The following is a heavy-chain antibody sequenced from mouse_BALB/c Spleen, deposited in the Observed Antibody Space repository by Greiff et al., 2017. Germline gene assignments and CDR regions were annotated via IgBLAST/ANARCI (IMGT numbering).Heavy chain of an antibody. CDR1: GDSITSGY. Sequence: EVKLMESGPSLVKPSQTLSLTCSVTGDSITSGYWNWIRKFPGNKLEYMGYISYSGSTYYNPSLKSRISITRDTSKNQYYLQLNSVTTEDTATYYCARYADYGSSLYAMDYWGQGTSVTVSS. CDR2: ISYSGST. V-gene: IGHV3-8*02. J-gene: IGHJ4*01. D-gene: IGHD1-1*01. CDR3: ARYADYGSSLYAMDY.